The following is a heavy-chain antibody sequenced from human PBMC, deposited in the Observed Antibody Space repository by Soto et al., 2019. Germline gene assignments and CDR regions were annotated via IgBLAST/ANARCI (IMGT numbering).Heavy chain of an antibody. Sequence: QITLKESGPSLVKPTQTLTLTYTLSGFSLSSSGVAVGWIRQPPGKALEWLALIFGDDDKRYRPPLQSRLSISMDASKTQAVLTVTNMDPVDAGTYYCAAKLTADGYFDFWGRGTLVTISS. D-gene: IGHD2-21*02. CDR1: GFSLSSSGVA. J-gene: IGHJ2*01. V-gene: IGHV2-5*02. CDR3: AAKLTADGYFDF. CDR2: IFGDDDK.